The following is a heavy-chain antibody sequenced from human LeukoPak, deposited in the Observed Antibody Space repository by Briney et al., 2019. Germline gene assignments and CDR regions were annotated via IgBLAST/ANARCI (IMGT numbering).Heavy chain of an antibody. J-gene: IGHJ4*02. CDR3: ARQATNSPVDY. CDR2: ISGSGHDI. Sequence: GGSLRLSCAASGFTFSDSYMTWVRQAPGKGVEWVAYISGSGHDINYSESAKGRFTISRDNAKNTLYLQMNSLRAEDTAVYYCARQATNSPVDYLGQGTLVTVSS. V-gene: IGHV3-11*06. CDR1: GFTFSDSY. D-gene: IGHD2/OR15-2a*01.